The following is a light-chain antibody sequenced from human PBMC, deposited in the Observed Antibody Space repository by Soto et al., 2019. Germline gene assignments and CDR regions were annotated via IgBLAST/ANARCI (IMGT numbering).Light chain of an antibody. CDR2: AVS. Sequence: QSVLTQPRPVSGSPGQSVTISCTGTNSDVGRYNSVSWYQQLPGKAPKLMISAVSQRPSGVPDRFSGSKSGNTASLTISGLQADDEADYFCCSYTASDNWVFGGGTKVTVL. CDR3: CSYTASDNWV. V-gene: IGLV2-11*01. J-gene: IGLJ3*02. CDR1: NSDVGRYNS.